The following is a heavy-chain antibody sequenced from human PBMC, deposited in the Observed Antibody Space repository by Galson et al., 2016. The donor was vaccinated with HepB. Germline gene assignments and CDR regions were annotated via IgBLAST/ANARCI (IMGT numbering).Heavy chain of an antibody. CDR1: GLAFSRSW. D-gene: IGHD2-15*01. CDR2: INEDGTVT. J-gene: IGHJ4*02. V-gene: IGHV3-74*01. Sequence: SLRLSCAASGLAFSRSWMHWVRQAPGKGLSWVSRINEDGTVTDYAASVNGRFTIYRDKAKNTLYWQMNSLRAEDTDVYYCAKDLCVAEDRWGRGTLVTVSS. CDR3: AKDLCVAEDR.